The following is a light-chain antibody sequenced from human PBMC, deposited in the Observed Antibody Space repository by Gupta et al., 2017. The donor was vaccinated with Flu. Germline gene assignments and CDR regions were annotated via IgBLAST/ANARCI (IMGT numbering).Light chain of an antibody. CDR3: ASYTTTSTWV. CDR2: EVT. Sequence: QSALTQPASVSGSPGPSITISCTGTSSDVGGYNYVSWYQQHPGKAPKLMIYEVTDRPSGVSNGFSGSKSGNTASLTISGLHAEDEADYFCASYTTTSTWVFGGGTKLTVL. CDR1: SSDVGGYNY. V-gene: IGLV2-14*01. J-gene: IGLJ3*02.